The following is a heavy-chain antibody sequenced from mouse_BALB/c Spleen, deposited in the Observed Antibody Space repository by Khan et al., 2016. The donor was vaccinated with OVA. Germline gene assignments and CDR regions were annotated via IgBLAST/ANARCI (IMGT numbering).Heavy chain of an antibody. V-gene: IGHV2-9*02. CDR1: GFSLTSSG. CDR2: IWAGGST. CDR3: ARLEDI. D-gene: IGHD1-3*01. J-gene: IGHJ2*01. Sequence: QVQLKESGPGLVAPSQSLSITCTVSGFSLTSSGVHWVRQPPGKGLEWLGVIWAGGSTPYNSDLMSRLSISKDNSKSQVFLKKNSLQTDDTAMYYCARLEDIWGQGTTLTVSS.